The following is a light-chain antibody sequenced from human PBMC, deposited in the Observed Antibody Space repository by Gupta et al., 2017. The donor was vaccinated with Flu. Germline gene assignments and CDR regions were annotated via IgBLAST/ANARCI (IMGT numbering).Light chain of an antibody. CDR1: NSNIGSNT. V-gene: IGLV1-44*01. J-gene: IGLJ2*01. CDR2: GND. Sequence: QSVLTQPPSASGPPGRRVTISCSGSNSNIGSNTVNWYQQLPGTAPRLLIYGNDQRPSGVPDRFAGSRSDTSASLAISGLQAEDEAEDDCAVRDDSLNGVLFGGGTKVTVL. CDR3: AVRDDSLNGVL.